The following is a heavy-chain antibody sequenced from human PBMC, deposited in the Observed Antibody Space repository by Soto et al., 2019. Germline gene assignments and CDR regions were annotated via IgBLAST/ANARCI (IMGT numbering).Heavy chain of an antibody. CDR2: ISWNSGRI. Sequence: PGGSLRLSCAASGFTFDDYAMHWVRQAPGKGLEWVSGISWNSGRIGYVDSVKGRFTISRDNAKNSLYLQMNSLRPEDTALYYCAKGFGHYFYYYGLDVWGQGTTVTVSS. J-gene: IGHJ6*02. D-gene: IGHD3-10*01. CDR3: AKGFGHYFYYYGLDV. CDR1: GFTFDDYA. V-gene: IGHV3-9*01.